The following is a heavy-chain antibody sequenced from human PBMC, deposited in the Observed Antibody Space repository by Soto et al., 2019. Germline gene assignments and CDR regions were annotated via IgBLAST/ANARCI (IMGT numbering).Heavy chain of an antibody. V-gene: IGHV5-51*01. CDR3: ARTISGSADFDN. Sequence: PGESLKISCKGSGYKPSTWHNFTSYWIAWVRQMPGKGLEWMGKIYPSDSNTSYNPSFQGQVTISVDKSISTAYLQWRSLKASDTAMYYCARTISGSADFDNWGQGTLVTVSS. CDR1: GYKPSTWHNFTSYW. CDR2: IYPSDSNT. J-gene: IGHJ4*02. D-gene: IGHD3-10*01.